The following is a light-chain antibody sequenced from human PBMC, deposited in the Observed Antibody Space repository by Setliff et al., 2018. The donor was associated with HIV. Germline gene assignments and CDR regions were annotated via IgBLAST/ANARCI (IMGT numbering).Light chain of an antibody. Sequence: QSVLTQPPSVSGAPGQRVTISCTGSSFNIGASYDVHWYQQFPGTAPKLLIYDNNNRPSGVPDRFSGSKSGTSASLAITGLQAEDEADYYCQSHDSSLSGYVFGTGTKVTVL. J-gene: IGLJ1*01. CDR1: SFNIGASYD. CDR2: DNN. V-gene: IGLV1-40*01. CDR3: QSHDSSLSGYV.